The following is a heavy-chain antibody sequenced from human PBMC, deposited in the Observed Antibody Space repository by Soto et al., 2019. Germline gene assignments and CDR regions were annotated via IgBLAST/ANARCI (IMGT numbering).Heavy chain of an antibody. D-gene: IGHD3-16*02. CDR2: IKSKTDGGTT. V-gene: IGHV3-15*01. CDR1: GFTFSNAW. CDR3: TASYYDYIWGSYRVDY. Sequence: EVQLVESGGGLVKPGGSLRLSCAASGFTFSNAWMSWVRQAPGKGLEWVGRIKSKTDGGTTDYAAPVKGRFTISRDDSKHTLYLQMNSLKTEDTAVYYCTASYYDYIWGSYRVDYWGQGTLVTVSS. J-gene: IGHJ4*02.